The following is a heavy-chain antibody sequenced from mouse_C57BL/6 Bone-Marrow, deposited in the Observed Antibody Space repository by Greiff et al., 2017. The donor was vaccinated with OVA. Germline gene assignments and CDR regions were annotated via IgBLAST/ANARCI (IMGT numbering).Heavy chain of an antibody. V-gene: IGHV2-9-1*01. CDR1: GFSLTSYA. D-gene: IGHD1-1*01. CDR3: ARKADYYGSSYDYAMDY. CDR2: IWTGGGT. Sequence: VKLVESGPGLVAPSQSLSITCTVSGFSLTSYAISWVRQPPGKGLEWLGVIWTGGGTHSTSALKSRLSISKDNSKSQVFLKMNSLQTDDTARYYCARKADYYGSSYDYAMDYWGQGTSVTVSS. J-gene: IGHJ4*01.